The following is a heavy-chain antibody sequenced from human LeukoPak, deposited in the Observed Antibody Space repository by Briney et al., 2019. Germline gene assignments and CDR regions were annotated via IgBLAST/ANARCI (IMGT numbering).Heavy chain of an antibody. CDR3: ARDFIGSLGF. Sequence: GGSLRLSCAASGFTFSTYAMSWVRQAPGKGLEWVSAISGSGGSTYYADSVKGRFTISRDNAKNSLYLQMNSLRDEDTALYYCARDFIGSLGFWGQGTLVTVSS. CDR2: ISGSGGST. CDR1: GFTFSTYA. J-gene: IGHJ4*02. D-gene: IGHD3-10*01. V-gene: IGHV3-23*01.